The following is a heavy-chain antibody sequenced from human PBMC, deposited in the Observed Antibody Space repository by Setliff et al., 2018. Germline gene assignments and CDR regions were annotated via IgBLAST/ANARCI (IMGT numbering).Heavy chain of an antibody. Sequence: SETLSLTCAVSGFSISSGYYWGWIRQPPGKGLEWIVNIHHSGKAYYNPSLRSRVTMSVDTSKNHVSLKLSSVTAADTAVYYCARAHTWSLPNDNSGYPGWFDPWGQGTLVTV. V-gene: IGHV4-38-2*01. D-gene: IGHD3-22*01. CDR1: GFSISSGYY. CDR3: ARAHTWSLPNDNSGYPGWFDP. CDR2: IHHSGKA. J-gene: IGHJ5*02.